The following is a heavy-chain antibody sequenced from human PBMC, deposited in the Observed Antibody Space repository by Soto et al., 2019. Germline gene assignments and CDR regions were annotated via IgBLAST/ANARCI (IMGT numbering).Heavy chain of an antibody. CDR1: GASISSGDSY. V-gene: IGHV4-30-4*01. J-gene: IGHJ4*02. CDR2: IHYSGTT. D-gene: IGHD3-22*01. CDR3: ARDKSLTTDFDY. Sequence: QVQLQESGPGLVKPSQTLSLTCSVSGASISSGDSYWTWIRQPPGKGLEWIGYIHYSGTTYYNPSLKSRVTISVDTSKNQFSLKLSSVTAADTAVYFCARDKSLTTDFDYWGQGTLVTVS.